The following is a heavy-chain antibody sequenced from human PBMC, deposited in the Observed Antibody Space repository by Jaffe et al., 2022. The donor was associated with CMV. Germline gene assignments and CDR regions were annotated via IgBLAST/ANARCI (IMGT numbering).Heavy chain of an antibody. J-gene: IGHJ4*02. V-gene: IGHV3-9*01. D-gene: IGHD1-26*01. CDR1: GFTFDDYA. CDR2: ISWNSGSI. Sequence: EVQLVESGGGLVQPGRSLRLSCAASGFTFDDYAMHWVRQAPGKGLEWVSGISWNSGSIGYADSVKGRFTISRDNAKNSLYLQMNSLRAEDTALYYCAKGDSGSYYGDYFDYWGQGTLVTVSS. CDR3: AKGDSGSYYGDYFDY.